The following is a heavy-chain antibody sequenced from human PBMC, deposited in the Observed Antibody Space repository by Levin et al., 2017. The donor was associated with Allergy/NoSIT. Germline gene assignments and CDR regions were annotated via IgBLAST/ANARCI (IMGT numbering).Heavy chain of an antibody. V-gene: IGHV3-30*03. D-gene: IGHD2-21*01. J-gene: IGHJ3*02. CDR1: GFTFSSYG. CDR3: AILPISPAPGGDAFDI. CDR2: ISYDGSNK. Sequence: PGGSLRLSCAASGFTFSSYGMHWVRQAPGKGLEWVAVISYDGSNKYYADSVKGRFTISRDNSKNTLYLQMNSLRAEDTAVYYWAILPISPAPGGDAFDIWGQGTMVTVSS.